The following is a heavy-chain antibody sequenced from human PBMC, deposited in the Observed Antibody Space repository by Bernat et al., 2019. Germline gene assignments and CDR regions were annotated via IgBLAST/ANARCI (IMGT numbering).Heavy chain of an antibody. CDR1: GFSLSTSGMC. Sequence: QVTLRESGPALVKPTQTLTLTCTFSGFSLSTSGMCVSWIRQPPGKALEWLARIDWDDDKYYSTSLKTRLTISKDTSKNQVVLTMTNMDPVDTATYYCARFRITGNTRAFDIWGQGTMVTVSS. V-gene: IGHV2-70*15. D-gene: IGHD1-7*01. CDR3: ARFRITGNTRAFDI. CDR2: IDWDDDK. J-gene: IGHJ3*02.